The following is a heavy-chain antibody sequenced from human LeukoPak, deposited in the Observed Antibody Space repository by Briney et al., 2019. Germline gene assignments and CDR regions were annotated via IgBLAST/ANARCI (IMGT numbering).Heavy chain of an antibody. CDR2: INWNGGST. V-gene: IGHV3-20*01. D-gene: IGHD3-10*01. J-gene: IGHJ4*02. CDR1: GFTFSSYA. CDR3: ARGGPGELFDY. Sequence: PGGSLRLSCAASGFTFSSYAMSWVRQAPGKGLEWVSGINWNGGSTGYADSVKGRFTISRDNAKNSLYLQMNSLRAEDAALYHCARGGPGELFDYWGQGTLVTVSS.